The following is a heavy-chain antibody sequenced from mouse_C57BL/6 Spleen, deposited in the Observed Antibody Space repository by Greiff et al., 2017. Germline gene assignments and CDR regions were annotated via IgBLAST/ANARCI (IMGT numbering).Heavy chain of an antibody. J-gene: IGHJ4*01. CDR1: GYTFTSYW. CDR2: IDPSDSYT. D-gene: IGHD1-1*01. V-gene: IGHV1-69*01. CDR3: ARTYYYGSSYAMDY. Sequence: QVQLQQPGAELVMPGASVKLSCKASGYTFTSYWMHWVKQRPGQGLEWIGEIDPSDSYTNYNQKFKGKSTLTVDKSSSTAYMQLISLTSEDSAVYYCARTYYYGSSYAMDYWGQGTSVTVSS.